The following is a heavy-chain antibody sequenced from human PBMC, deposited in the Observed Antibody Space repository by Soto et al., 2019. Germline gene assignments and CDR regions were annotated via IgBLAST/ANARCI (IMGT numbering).Heavy chain of an antibody. V-gene: IGHV4-4*02. D-gene: IGHD2-2*01. J-gene: IGHJ5*02. CDR2: IYHSGST. Sequence: QVQLQESGPGLVKPSGTLSLTCAVSGGSISSSNWWSWVRQPPGKGLEWIGEIYHSGSTNYNPSLKSRVTISVDKSKNQFSLKLSSVTAADTAVYYCARVPPTLRISTPQYNWFDPWGQGTLVTVSS. CDR1: GGSISSSNW. CDR3: ARVPPTLRISTPQYNWFDP.